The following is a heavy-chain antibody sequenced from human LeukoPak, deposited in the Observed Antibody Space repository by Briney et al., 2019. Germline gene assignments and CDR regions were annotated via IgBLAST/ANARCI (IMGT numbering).Heavy chain of an antibody. D-gene: IGHD3-10*01. CDR2: IYYSGNT. J-gene: IGHJ6*03. CDR3: ARAFSGSGSYYSEMLYYYYYMDV. Sequence: PSETLSLTCTVSGDSISSYYWSWIRQPPGKGLEWIGYIYYSGNTKYNPSLTSRVTISVDTSKNQISLKLNSVTAADTAVYYCARAFSGSGSYYSEMLYYYYYMDVWGKGTTVTISS. V-gene: IGHV4-59*01. CDR1: GDSISSYY.